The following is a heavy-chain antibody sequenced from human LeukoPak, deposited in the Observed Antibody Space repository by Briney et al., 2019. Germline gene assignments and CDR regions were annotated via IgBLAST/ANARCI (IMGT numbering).Heavy chain of an antibody. Sequence: ASVKVSCKASGYTFTSNYIHWVRQAPGQGLEGMGMICPRDGSTSYAQKFQGRVTVTRDTSTSTVHMELSGLRSEDTAVYYCARDQEGFDYWGQGTLVTVSS. CDR3: ARDQEGFDY. V-gene: IGHV1-46*01. J-gene: IGHJ4*02. CDR2: ICPRDGST. CDR1: GYTFTSNY.